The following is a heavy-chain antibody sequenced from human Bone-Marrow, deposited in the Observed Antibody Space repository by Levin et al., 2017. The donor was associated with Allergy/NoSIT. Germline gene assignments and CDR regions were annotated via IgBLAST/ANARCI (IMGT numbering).Heavy chain of an antibody. J-gene: IGHJ4*02. V-gene: IGHV3-30*03. CDR3: ATVNGGPNDDY. CDR2: ISYDGNKR. D-gene: IGHD3-10*01. Sequence: GGSLRLSCEVSGFTFNDYGMHWIRQAPGKGLQWVAIISYDGNKRNYTDSVEGRFTISRDNSKNTLYLQMNSLRREDTAVYYCATVNGGPNDDYWGQGPLVTVSS. CDR1: GFTFNDYG.